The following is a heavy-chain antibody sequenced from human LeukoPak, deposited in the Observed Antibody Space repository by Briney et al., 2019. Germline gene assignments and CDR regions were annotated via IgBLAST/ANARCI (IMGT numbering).Heavy chain of an antibody. CDR2: ISSSGSTI. D-gene: IGHD6-13*01. J-gene: IGHJ3*02. V-gene: IGHV3-11*01. CDR3: ARRMPYSSSWDDAFDI. Sequence: GGSLRLSCAASGFTFSDYYMSWIRQAPGKGLEWVSYISSSGSTIYYADSVKGRFTISRDNAKNSRYLQMNSLRAEDTAVYYCARRMPYSSSWDDAFDIWGQGTMVTVSS. CDR1: GFTFSDYY.